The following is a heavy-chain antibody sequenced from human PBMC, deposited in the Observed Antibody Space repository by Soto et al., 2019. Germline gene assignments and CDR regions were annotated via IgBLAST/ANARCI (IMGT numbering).Heavy chain of an antibody. CDR3: ARDNEPRWVVVPAHDP. V-gene: IGHV1-18*01. CDR2: ISAYNGNT. Sequence: ASVKVSCKSSAYTFTSYGISWVRQAPGQGLEWMGWISAYNGNTNYAQKLQGRVTMTTDTSTSTAYMELRSLRSDDTAVYYCARDNEPRWVVVPAHDPWGQGTLVNLSS. J-gene: IGHJ5*02. D-gene: IGHD2-21*02. CDR1: AYTFTSYG.